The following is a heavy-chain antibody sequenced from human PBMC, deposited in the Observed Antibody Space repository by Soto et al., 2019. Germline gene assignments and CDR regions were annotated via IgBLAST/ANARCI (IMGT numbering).Heavy chain of an antibody. CDR3: ARVQQQLVDY. D-gene: IGHD6-13*01. J-gene: IGHJ4*02. CDR2: INSDGSST. CDR1: GFTFSSSW. V-gene: IGHV3-74*01. Sequence: EVQLVESGGGLVQPGGSLSLSCAASGFTFSSSWMHWVRQAPGKGLVWVSRINSDGSSTSYADSVKGRFTISRHNAKNTLYLQMNSLRAEDTAVYYGARVQQQLVDYWGQGTLVTVSS.